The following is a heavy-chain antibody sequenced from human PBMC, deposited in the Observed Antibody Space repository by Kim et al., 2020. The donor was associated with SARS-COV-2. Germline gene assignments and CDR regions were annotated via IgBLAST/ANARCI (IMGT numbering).Heavy chain of an antibody. Sequence: YADTEKGRFTICRDNSKNTLYLQMSSLRAEDTALYYCARERGGVPNAFDIWGQGTMVTVSS. CDR3: ARERGGVPNAFDI. J-gene: IGHJ3*02. D-gene: IGHD3-10*01. V-gene: IGHV3-23*01.